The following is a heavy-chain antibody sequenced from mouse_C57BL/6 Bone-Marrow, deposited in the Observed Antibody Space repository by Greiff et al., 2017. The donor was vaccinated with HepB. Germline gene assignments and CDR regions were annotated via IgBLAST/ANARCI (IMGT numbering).Heavy chain of an antibody. Sequence: QVQLKQPGAELVKPGASVKLSCKASGYTFTSYWMHWVKQRPGRGLEWIGRIDPNSGGTKYNEKFKSKATLTVDKPSSTAYMQLSRLTSEDSAVYYCARGLRIYYYGSSYPDYWGQGTTLTVSS. J-gene: IGHJ2*01. CDR3: ARGLRIYYYGSSYPDY. CDR2: IDPNSGGT. V-gene: IGHV1-72*01. CDR1: GYTFTSYW. D-gene: IGHD1-1*01.